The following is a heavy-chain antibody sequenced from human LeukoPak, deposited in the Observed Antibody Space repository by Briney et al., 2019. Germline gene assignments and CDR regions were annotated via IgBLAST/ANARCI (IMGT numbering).Heavy chain of an antibody. CDR3: AIRRIAAAGRTFDY. J-gene: IGHJ4*02. Sequence: GESLKISCKVSGYSFPSYWITWVRQMPGKGLEWMGIIYPGDSDTRYSPSFQGQVTISADKSISTAYLQWSSLKASDTAMYYCAIRRIAAAGRTFDYWGQGTLVTVSS. V-gene: IGHV5-51*01. D-gene: IGHD6-13*01. CDR1: GYSFPSYW. CDR2: IYPGDSDT.